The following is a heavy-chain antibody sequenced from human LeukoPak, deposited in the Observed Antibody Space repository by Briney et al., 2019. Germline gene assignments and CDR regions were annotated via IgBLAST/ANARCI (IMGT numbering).Heavy chain of an antibody. V-gene: IGHV3-30*04. D-gene: IGHD1-26*01. CDR1: GFTFSSYA. Sequence: GRSLRLSCAASGFTFSSYAMHRVRQAPGKGLEWVAVISYDGSNKYYADSVKGRFTISRDNSKNTLYLQMNSLRAEDTAVYYCARDYSGSPYYGMDVWGQGTTVTVSS. CDR2: ISYDGSNK. CDR3: ARDYSGSPYYGMDV. J-gene: IGHJ6*02.